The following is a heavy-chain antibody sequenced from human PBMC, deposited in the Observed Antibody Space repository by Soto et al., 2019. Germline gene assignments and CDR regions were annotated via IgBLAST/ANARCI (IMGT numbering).Heavy chain of an antibody. CDR1: GYKFTTSY. CDR2: INPDTGST. D-gene: IGHD2-15*01. J-gene: IGHJ4*02. CDR3: ARQHCSDTSCYFYFDS. Sequence: QVRLVQSGAEVQRPGASVNMSCQASGYKFTTSYLHWVRRAPGHGLQWMAMINPDTGSTSYAVTFQGRLAMTADKSTGTLYLGLGSLTSADTATYYCARQHCSDTSCYFYFDSWGQGTLVSVSS. V-gene: IGHV1-46*01.